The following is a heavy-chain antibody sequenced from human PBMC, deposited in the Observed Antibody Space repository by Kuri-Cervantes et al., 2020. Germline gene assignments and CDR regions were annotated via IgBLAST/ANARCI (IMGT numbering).Heavy chain of an antibody. CDR3: ARGPGFGVVIMPTHYMDV. V-gene: IGHV1-18*01. CDR1: GYTFTSYG. J-gene: IGHJ6*03. Sequence: VKVSCKASGYTFTSYGISWVRQAPGQGLEWMGWISAYNGNTNYAQKLQGRVTMTTDTSTSTAYMELRSLRSDDTAVYYCARGPGFGVVIMPTHYMDVWGKGTTVTVSS. D-gene: IGHD3-3*01. CDR2: ISAYNGNT.